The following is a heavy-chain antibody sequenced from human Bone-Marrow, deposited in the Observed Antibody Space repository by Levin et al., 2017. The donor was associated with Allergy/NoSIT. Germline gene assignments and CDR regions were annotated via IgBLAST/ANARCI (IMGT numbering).Heavy chain of an antibody. CDR1: GFTFSSYA. Sequence: GESLKISCAASGFTFSSYAMSWVRQAPGKGLEWVSAISGSGGSTYYADSVKGRFTISRDNSKSTLYLQMNSLRAEDTAVYYCAKLRYFDWLPEFDYWGQGTLVTVSS. J-gene: IGHJ4*02. CDR2: ISGSGGST. D-gene: IGHD3-9*01. V-gene: IGHV3-23*01. CDR3: AKLRYFDWLPEFDY.